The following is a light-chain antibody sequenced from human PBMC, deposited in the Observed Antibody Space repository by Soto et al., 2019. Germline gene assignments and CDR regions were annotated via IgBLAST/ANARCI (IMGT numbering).Light chain of an antibody. Sequence: EIVMTQSPATLSVSPGEGATLSCRASQSVSSNLTWYQQKPGQAPRLLIYGASTRATGVPARFSGSGSGTELTLSISSRQSEDLAVDYCQQYNDWGKLGKGTKVES. CDR3: QQYNDWGK. CDR2: GAS. CDR1: QSVSSN. J-gene: IGKJ1*01. V-gene: IGKV3-15*01.